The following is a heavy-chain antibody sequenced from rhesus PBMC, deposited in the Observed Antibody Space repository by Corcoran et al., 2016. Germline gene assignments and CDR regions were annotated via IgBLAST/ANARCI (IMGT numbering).Heavy chain of an antibody. D-gene: IGHD3-28*01. V-gene: IGHV4-143*01. CDR2: IYGTGRST. CDR1: GGSISDTYY. J-gene: IGHJ3*01. Sequence: QVQLQESGPGLVKPSETLSLTCTVSGGSISDTYYWSWIRKPPGKGREWKGRIYGTGRSTNYNPSLKSRVTISTDTSKNQFSLKLSSVTAADTAVYYCARKTYYYDSGYYSGAFDFWGQGLRVTVSS. CDR3: ARKTYYYDSGYYSGAFDF.